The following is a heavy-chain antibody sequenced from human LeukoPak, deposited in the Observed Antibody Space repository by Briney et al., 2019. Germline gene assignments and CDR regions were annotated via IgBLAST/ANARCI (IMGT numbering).Heavy chain of an antibody. CDR2: IYYSGST. J-gene: IGHJ6*04. CDR3: ARDGGPSPGMDV. Sequence: SETLSLTCTVSGGSVSSGSYYWSWIRQPPGKGLEWIGYIYYSGSTNYNPSLKSQVTIPVDTSKNQFSLKLSSVTAADTAVYYCARDGGPSPGMDVWGKGATVTVSS. V-gene: IGHV4-61*01. CDR1: GGSVSSGSYY. D-gene: IGHD2-15*01.